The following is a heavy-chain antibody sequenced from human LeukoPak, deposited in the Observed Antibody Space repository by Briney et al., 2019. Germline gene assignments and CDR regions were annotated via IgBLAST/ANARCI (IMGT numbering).Heavy chain of an antibody. V-gene: IGHV3-30*03. J-gene: IGHJ3*02. Sequence: GGSLRLSCATSGFTFNIYGMHWVRQGPGKGLEWVAVISYDGTETHYADSVKGRFTISRDNSKNTLFLQMNSLRAEDTAVYYCARSNYYDSRSWGFDIWGQGTMVTVSS. D-gene: IGHD3-22*01. CDR3: ARSNYYDSRSWGFDI. CDR2: ISYDGTET. CDR1: GFTFNIYG.